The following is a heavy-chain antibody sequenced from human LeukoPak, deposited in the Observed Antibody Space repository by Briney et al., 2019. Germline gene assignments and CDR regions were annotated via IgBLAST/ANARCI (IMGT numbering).Heavy chain of an antibody. V-gene: IGHV4-4*02. CDR2: IYHSGGT. D-gene: IGHD3-22*01. CDR1: GGSVSSSNW. J-gene: IGHJ4*02. CDR3: AKATFYYDGSGYRTFDY. Sequence: PSETLSLTCAVSGGSVSSSNWWTWVRQPPGRGLDWIGEIYHSGGTNYNPSLKSRVTISVDKSKNHFSLRLSSVTAADTAVYYCAKATFYYDGSGYRTFDYWGQGTLVTVSS.